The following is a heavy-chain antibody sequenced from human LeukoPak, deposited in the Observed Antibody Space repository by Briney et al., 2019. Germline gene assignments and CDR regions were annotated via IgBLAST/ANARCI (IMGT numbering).Heavy chain of an antibody. CDR3: AREVVGAGGDY. CDR2: IYSGGST. Sequence: GGSLRLSCAASGFTVSSDYMSWVRQAPGKGLEWVSVIYSGGSTYYADSVKGRFTISRDNSKNTLYLQMNSLRAEDTAVYYCAREVVGAGGDYWGQGTLVTVSS. D-gene: IGHD1-26*01. CDR1: GFTVSSDY. V-gene: IGHV3-66*01. J-gene: IGHJ4*02.